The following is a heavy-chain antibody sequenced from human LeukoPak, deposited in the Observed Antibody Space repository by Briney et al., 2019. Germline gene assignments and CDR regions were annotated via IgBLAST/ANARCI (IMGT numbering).Heavy chain of an antibody. CDR1: GFTFSNFA. Sequence: PGGSLRLSCAASGFTFSNFAMTWVRQAPGKGLEWVSSIVGSSSTYYADSLKGRFTISRDNAKNSLYLQMNSLRAEDTAVYYCARIGAGSSRDYWDQGTLVTVSS. V-gene: IGHV3-21*01. CDR2: IVGSSST. D-gene: IGHD6-13*01. J-gene: IGHJ4*02. CDR3: ARIGAGSSRDY.